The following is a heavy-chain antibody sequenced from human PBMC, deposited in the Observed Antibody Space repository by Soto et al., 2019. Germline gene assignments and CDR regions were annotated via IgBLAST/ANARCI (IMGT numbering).Heavy chain of an antibody. CDR2: IIPIFGTA. CDR3: ARLTVAGYPDY. V-gene: IGHV1-69*12. J-gene: IGHJ4*02. Sequence: QVQLVQSGAEVKKPGSSVKVSCKASGGTFSSYAMSWVRQAPGQGLEWMGGIIPIFGTANYAQKLQGRVTITADESTSTAYMELSSLRSEDTAVYYCARLTVAGYPDYWGQGTLVTVSS. CDR1: GGTFSSYA. D-gene: IGHD6-19*01.